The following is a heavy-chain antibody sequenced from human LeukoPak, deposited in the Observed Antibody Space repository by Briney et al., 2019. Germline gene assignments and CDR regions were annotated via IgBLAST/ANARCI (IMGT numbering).Heavy chain of an antibody. V-gene: IGHV1-69*04. CDR2: IIPILGIA. J-gene: IGHJ4*02. CDR1: GGTFSSYA. D-gene: IGHD6-13*01. Sequence: ASVKVSCKASGGTFSSYAISWVRQAPGQGLEWMGRIIPILGIANYAQKFQGRVTITADKSTSTAYMELSSLRSEDTAVYYCARELIAAAGTGYFDYWGQGTLVTASS. CDR3: ARELIAAAGTGYFDY.